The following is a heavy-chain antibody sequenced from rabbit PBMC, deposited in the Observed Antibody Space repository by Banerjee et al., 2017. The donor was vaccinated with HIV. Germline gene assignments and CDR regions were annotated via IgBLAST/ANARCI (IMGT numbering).Heavy chain of an antibody. CDR1: AFSFSNKYV. Sequence: QEQLEESGGDLVKPEGSLTLTCTASAFSFSNKYVMCWVRQAPGKGLEWIACINTISGDTVYATWAKGRFTISKASWTTVTLQMTSLTAADTASYFCARGNSYHDSGERKYFNLWGPGTLVTVS. J-gene: IGHJ4*01. D-gene: IGHD2-1*01. CDR3: ARGNSYHDSGERKYFNL. V-gene: IGHV1S45*01. CDR2: INTISGDT.